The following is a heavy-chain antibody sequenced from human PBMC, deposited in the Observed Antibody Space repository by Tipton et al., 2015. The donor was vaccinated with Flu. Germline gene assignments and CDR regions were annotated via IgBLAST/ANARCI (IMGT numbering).Heavy chain of an antibody. J-gene: IGHJ4*02. CDR3: AREGRREQLALDY. CDR2: IYYSGST. D-gene: IGHD6-6*01. CDR1: GGSISSSGYY. Sequence: TLSLTCTVSGGSISSSGYYWGWIRQPPGKGLEWIGSIYYSGSTYYNPSLKSRVTISVDTSKNQFSLELSSVTAADTAVYFCAREGRREQLALDYWGQGTLVTVSS. V-gene: IGHV4-39*07.